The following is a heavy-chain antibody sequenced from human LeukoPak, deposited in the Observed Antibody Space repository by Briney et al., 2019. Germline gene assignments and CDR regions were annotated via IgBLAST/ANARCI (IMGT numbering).Heavy chain of an antibody. Sequence: SSETLSLTCTVSGGSISSSSYYWGWIRQPPGKGLEWIGSIYYSGSTYYNPSLKSRVTISVDTSKNQFSLKLSSVTAADTAVYYCARSLLLEWLLYRYPFAFDIWGQGTMVTVSS. CDR3: ARSLLLEWLLYRYPFAFDI. CDR2: IYYSGST. CDR1: GGSISSSSYY. V-gene: IGHV4-39*01. D-gene: IGHD3-3*01. J-gene: IGHJ3*02.